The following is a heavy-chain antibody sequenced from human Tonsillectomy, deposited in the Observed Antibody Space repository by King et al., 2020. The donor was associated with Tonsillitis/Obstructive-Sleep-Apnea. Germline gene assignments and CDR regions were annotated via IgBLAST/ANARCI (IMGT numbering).Heavy chain of an antibody. V-gene: IGHV4-59*01. J-gene: IGHJ5*02. D-gene: IGHD6-19*01. CDR2: IYYSGRP. CDR1: GGSISSYY. CDR3: ATAETYNWFDP. Sequence: VQLQESGPGLVKPSETLSLTCTVSGGSISSYYWSWIRQPPGKGLEWIGYIYYSGRPNYNPSPQSRVTISVETSKNQFSLKLSSVTAADTAVYYLATAETYNWFDPWGQGTLVTVSS.